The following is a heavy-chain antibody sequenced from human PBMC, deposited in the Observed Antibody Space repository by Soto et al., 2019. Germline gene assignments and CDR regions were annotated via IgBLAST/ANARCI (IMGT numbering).Heavy chain of an antibody. CDR2: INAGNGNT. Sequence: QVQLVQYGAEVKKPGASVKVSCKASGYTFTSYAMHWVRQAPGQRLEWMGWINAGNGNTKYSQKFQGRVTITRDTPASTAYMELSSLRSEDTAVYYCARVGRQTDAFDIWGQGTMVTVSS. V-gene: IGHV1-3*01. CDR1: GYTFTSYA. J-gene: IGHJ3*02. CDR3: ARVGRQTDAFDI. D-gene: IGHD1-26*01.